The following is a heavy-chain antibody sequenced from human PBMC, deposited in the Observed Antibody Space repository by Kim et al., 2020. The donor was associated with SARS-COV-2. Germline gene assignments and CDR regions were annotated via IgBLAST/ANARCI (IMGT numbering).Heavy chain of an antibody. CDR3: AIVASKLRFLNFEY. V-gene: IGHV3-23*01. J-gene: IGHJ4*02. CDR2: INGIGPNT. Sequence: GGSLRLSCEASGFTFSNYDMTWVRQAPGKGLEWVSDINGIGPNTYYAGSVKGRFTISRDNSKNTLYLQLNSLRAEDTPVYYCAIVASKLRFLNFEYWGQGTLVTVSP. D-gene: IGHD3-3*01. CDR1: GFTFSNYD.